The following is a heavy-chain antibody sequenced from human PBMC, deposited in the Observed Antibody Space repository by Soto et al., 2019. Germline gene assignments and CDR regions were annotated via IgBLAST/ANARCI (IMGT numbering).Heavy chain of an antibody. J-gene: IGHJ6*02. Sequence: ASVKVSCKAFGYTFNAFYIHWVRQAPGQGLEWMGVINPSCDGTSYAQKFQGRVTMTRDTSTSTVYMELSSLRSEDTAVYYCARVALGYDYADVWGPGTTLTVSS. CDR3: ARVALGYDYADV. CDR2: INPSCDGT. D-gene: IGHD4-17*01. V-gene: IGHV1-46*02. CDR1: GYTFNAFY.